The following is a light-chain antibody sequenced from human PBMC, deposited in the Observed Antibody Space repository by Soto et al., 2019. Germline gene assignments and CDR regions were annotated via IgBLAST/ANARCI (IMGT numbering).Light chain of an antibody. V-gene: IGKV1-39*01. CDR3: QQSSTTPIT. CDR1: QSISSY. CDR2: AAS. J-gene: IGKJ5*01. Sequence: DIQMTQSPSSLSASVGDRVTITCRASQSISSYLNWYQQKPGKAPKLLIYAASSLQSWVSSRFSGSGSGTDFTLTIGSLEPEDFGTYYCQQSSTTPITFGQGTRLEI.